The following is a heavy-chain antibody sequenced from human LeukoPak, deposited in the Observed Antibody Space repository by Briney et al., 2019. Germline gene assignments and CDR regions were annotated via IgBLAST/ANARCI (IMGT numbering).Heavy chain of an antibody. V-gene: IGHV4-31*03. CDR2: IYYSGNT. CDR1: GGSISGGAYY. J-gene: IGHJ3*02. Sequence: SETLSLTCTVSGGSISGGAYYWSWIRQHPGKGLEWIGYIYYSGNTYYSPSLKSRVTISVDTSKNQFSLKLSSVTAADTAVYYCARRRRIVGATPGAFDIWGQGTMVTVSS. D-gene: IGHD1-26*01. CDR3: ARRRRIVGATPGAFDI.